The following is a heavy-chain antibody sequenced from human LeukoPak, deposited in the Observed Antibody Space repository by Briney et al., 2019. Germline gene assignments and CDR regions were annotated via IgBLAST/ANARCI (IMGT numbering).Heavy chain of an antibody. CDR3: ARVRKDSSSWEP. Sequence: GGSLRLSCAASGFTFSSYWMSWVRQAPGKGLEWVANIKQDGSEKYYVDSEKGRFTISRDNAKNSLFLQMNSLRAEDTAVYYCARVRKDSSSWEPWGQGTLVTVSS. J-gene: IGHJ5*02. V-gene: IGHV3-7*03. CDR2: IKQDGSEK. CDR1: GFTFSSYW. D-gene: IGHD6-13*01.